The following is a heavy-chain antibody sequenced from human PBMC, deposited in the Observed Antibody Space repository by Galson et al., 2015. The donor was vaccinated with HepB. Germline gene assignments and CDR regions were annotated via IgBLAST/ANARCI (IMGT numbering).Heavy chain of an antibody. CDR3: ARTISRAKSDYDILTTYYSLQY. CDR1: GYTFTTHS. Sequence: SVKVSCKASGYTFTTHSINWVRQAPGQGLEWMGWISGYSGHTNYAHNFQGRVTMTIDTSTSTAYMELRNLRSDDTAVYYCARTISRAKSDYDILTTYYSLQYWGQGTLVTVSS. CDR2: ISGYSGHT. D-gene: IGHD3-9*01. J-gene: IGHJ4*02. V-gene: IGHV1-18*01.